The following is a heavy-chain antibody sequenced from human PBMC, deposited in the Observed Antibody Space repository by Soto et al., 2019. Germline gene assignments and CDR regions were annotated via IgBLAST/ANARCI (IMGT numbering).Heavy chain of an antibody. V-gene: IGHV4-31*03. CDR2: IYYSGST. CDR3: ARGGGGRDISSFDY. J-gene: IGHJ4*02. CDR1: GGSISSGGYY. D-gene: IGHD1-26*01. Sequence: SETLSLTCTVSGGSISSGGYYWSWIRQHPGKGLEWIGYIYYSGSTYYNPSLKSRVTISVDTSKNQFSLKLSSVTAADTAVYYCARGGGGRDISSFDYWGQGTLVTVSS.